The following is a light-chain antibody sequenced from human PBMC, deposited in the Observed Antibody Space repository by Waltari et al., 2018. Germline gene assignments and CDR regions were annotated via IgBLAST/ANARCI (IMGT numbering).Light chain of an antibody. CDR3: QQSYTTPWT. V-gene: IGKV1-39*01. CDR1: QSISSY. Sequence: DIQMTQSPSSLSASVGDRVTITCRASQSISSYLHWYQEKAGKAPKLRIYAASTLQSGVPSRFSGSGSGADFTLTISSLQPEDFATYYCQQSYTTPWTFGQGTKVEIK. J-gene: IGKJ1*01. CDR2: AAS.